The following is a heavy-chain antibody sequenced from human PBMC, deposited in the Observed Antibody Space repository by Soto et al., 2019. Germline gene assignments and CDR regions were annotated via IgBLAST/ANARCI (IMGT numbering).Heavy chain of an antibody. CDR3: ARGSGSYPLPYFDY. CDR1: DDSISSGNYY. D-gene: IGHD3-22*01. Sequence: PSETLSLTCTVSDDSISSGNYYWSWIRQPPGKGLEWIGYIYYSGSTYYNPSLKSRLTISVDKSKSQFSLKLSSVTAADTAFYYCARGSGSYPLPYFDYWGQKTLVTVSS. V-gene: IGHV4-30-4*01. CDR2: IYYSGST. J-gene: IGHJ4*02.